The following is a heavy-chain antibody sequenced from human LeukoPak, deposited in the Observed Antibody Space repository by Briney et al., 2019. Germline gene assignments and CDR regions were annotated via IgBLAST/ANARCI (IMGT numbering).Heavy chain of an antibody. Sequence: GGSLRLSCAASGFTFSSYGMHWVRQAPGKGLEWVAFIRYDGSNKYYADSVKGRFTISRDNSKNTLYLQMNSLRAEDTAVYYCARLIVPDNWFDPWGQGTLVTVSS. J-gene: IGHJ5*02. CDR1: GFTFSSYG. CDR2: IRYDGSNK. CDR3: ARLIVPDNWFDP. D-gene: IGHD2-15*01. V-gene: IGHV3-30*02.